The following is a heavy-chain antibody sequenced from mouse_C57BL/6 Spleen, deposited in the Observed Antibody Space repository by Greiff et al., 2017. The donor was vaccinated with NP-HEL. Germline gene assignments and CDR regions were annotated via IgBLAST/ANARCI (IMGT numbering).Heavy chain of an antibody. D-gene: IGHD3-1*01. CDR1: GYSFTSYY. CDR3: ARTLDGPMDY. Sequence: QVHVKQSGPELVKPGASVKISCKASGYSFTSYYIHWVKQRPGQGLEWIGWIYPGSGNTKYNEKFKGKATLTADTSSSTAYMQLSSLTSEDSAVYYCARTLDGPMDYWGQGTSVTVSS. J-gene: IGHJ4*01. V-gene: IGHV1-66*01. CDR2: IYPGSGNT.